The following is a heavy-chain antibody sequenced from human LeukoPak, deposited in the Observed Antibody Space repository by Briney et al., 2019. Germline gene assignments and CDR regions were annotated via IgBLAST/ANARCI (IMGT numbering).Heavy chain of an antibody. CDR3: ARVASEYYDFWSGPYYYYYYMDV. D-gene: IGHD3-3*01. V-gene: IGHV3-7*01. CDR1: GFIFSTSW. J-gene: IGHJ6*03. Sequence: GGSPRLSCTASGFIFSTSWMTWVRQAPGKGLEWVANINLDGSEKYYVDSVKGRFTISRDNAKNSLYLQMNSLRAEDTAVYYCARVASEYYDFWSGPYYYYYYMDVWGKGTTVTVSS. CDR2: INLDGSEK.